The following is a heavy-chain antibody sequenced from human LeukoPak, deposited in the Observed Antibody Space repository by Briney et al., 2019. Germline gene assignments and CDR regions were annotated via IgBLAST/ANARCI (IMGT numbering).Heavy chain of an antibody. CDR1: GFTFSDYY. J-gene: IGHJ4*02. CDR3: ARESDYYDSSGYYVYFDY. V-gene: IGHV3-11*04. CDR2: ISSSGSTL. D-gene: IGHD3-22*01. Sequence: GGSLRLSCAASGFTFSDYYMSWIRQAPGKGLEWVSYISSSGSTLYYADSVKGRFTISRDNAKNSLYLQMNSLRAEDTAVYYCARESDYYDSSGYYVYFDYWGQGTLVTVSS.